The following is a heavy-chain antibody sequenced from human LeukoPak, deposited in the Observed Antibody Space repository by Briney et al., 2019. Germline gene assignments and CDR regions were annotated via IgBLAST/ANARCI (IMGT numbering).Heavy chain of an antibody. Sequence: GGSLRLSCAASGFTFDDYAMHWVRQAPGKGLEWVSGISWNSGSIGYADSVKGRFTISRDNAKNSLYLQMNSLRAEDTAVYFCAKDSLYSRSSGQGWEFDYWGQGTLVTVSS. V-gene: IGHV3-9*01. D-gene: IGHD6-6*01. CDR1: GFTFDDYA. CDR2: ISWNSGSI. CDR3: AKDSLYSRSSGQGWEFDY. J-gene: IGHJ4*02.